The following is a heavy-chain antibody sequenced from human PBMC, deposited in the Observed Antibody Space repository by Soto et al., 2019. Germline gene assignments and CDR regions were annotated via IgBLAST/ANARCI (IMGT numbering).Heavy chain of an antibody. V-gene: IGHV1-2*02. J-gene: IGHJ4*02. CDR3: ARGRQRLRVIQLWAAFDY. CDR1: GYTFTGYY. Sequence: ASVKVSCKASGYTFTGYYMHWVRQAPGQGLEWMGWINPNSGGTNYAQKFQGRVTMTRDTSISTAYMELSRLRSDDTAVYYCARGRQRLRVIQLWAAFDYWGQGTLVTVSS. D-gene: IGHD5-18*01. CDR2: INPNSGGT.